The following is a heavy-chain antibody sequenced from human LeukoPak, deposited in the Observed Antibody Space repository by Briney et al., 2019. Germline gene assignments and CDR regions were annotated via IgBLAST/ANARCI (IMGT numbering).Heavy chain of an antibody. J-gene: IGHJ4*02. CDR3: ANSVLRFLEWLPPADY. CDR1: GFTFSSYA. D-gene: IGHD3-3*01. V-gene: IGHV3-23*01. Sequence: PGGSLRLSCAASGFTFSSYAMSWVRQAPGKGLEWVSGISGSGGSTYYGYYADSVKGRFTISRDNSKNTLYLHMSSLRAEDTAVYYCANSVLRFLEWLPPADYWGQGTLVTVSS. CDR2: ISGSGGSTYYG.